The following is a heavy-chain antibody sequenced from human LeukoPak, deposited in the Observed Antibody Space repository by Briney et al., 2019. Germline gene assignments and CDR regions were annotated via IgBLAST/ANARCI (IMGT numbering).Heavy chain of an antibody. V-gene: IGHV4-59*01. CDR1: GGSISPYY. CDR2: LHYTGRN. J-gene: IGHJ5*02. D-gene: IGHD4-17*01. CDR3: ARGGNGDFLKWFDP. Sequence: SETLSLTCTVSGGSISPYYWGWIRQPPGRGLEWIGSLHYTGRNSYNPSLKSRVTMSVDMSKNQFSLKLTSVTAADTVVDYGARGGNGDFLKWFDPWGQGTLVTVSS.